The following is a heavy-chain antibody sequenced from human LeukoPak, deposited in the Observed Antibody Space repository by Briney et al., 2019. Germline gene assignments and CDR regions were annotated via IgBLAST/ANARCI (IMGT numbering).Heavy chain of an antibody. CDR3: ARGRYPYYYDSSHPWRPLDY. J-gene: IGHJ4*02. CDR1: GFTFSSYS. CDR2: ISSSSSYI. D-gene: IGHD3-22*01. Sequence: PGGSLRLSCAASGFTFSSYSMNWVRQAPGKGLEWVSSISSSSSYIYYADSVKGRFTISRDNAKNSLYLQMNSLRAEDTAVYYCARGRYPYYYDSSHPWRPLDYWGQGTLVTVSS. V-gene: IGHV3-21*01.